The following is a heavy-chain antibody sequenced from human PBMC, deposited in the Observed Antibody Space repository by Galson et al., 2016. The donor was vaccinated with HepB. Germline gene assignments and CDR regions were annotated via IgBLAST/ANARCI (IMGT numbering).Heavy chain of an antibody. CDR1: GYSFTHYW. J-gene: IGHJ4*02. CDR3: VRHALGGSDWHYFDY. V-gene: IGHV5-10-1*01. CDR2: IDTGNSQT. Sequence: QSGAEVKKPGESLRISCKGSGYSFTHYWITWVRQMPGKGLEWMGYIDTGNSQTSYSPSFQGHVSISVDRSSDTAHLQWGSLEASDTAMYYCVRHALGGSDWHYFDYWGQGSLVTVSS. D-gene: IGHD6-19*01.